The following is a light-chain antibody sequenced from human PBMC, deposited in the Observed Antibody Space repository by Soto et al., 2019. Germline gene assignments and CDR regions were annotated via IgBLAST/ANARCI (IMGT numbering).Light chain of an antibody. CDR3: QRYGTSLPLT. V-gene: IGKV3-20*01. J-gene: IGKJ4*01. CDR2: GAS. CDR1: QSVSSNC. Sequence: EIVLTQSPGTLSLSPGDRATLSCRASQSVSSNCLAWYQQKPGQAPRLLIYGASSRATGIPDRFSGSGSGTDFTLTISRLEPEDFAVYYCQRYGTSLPLTFGGGTKVEIK.